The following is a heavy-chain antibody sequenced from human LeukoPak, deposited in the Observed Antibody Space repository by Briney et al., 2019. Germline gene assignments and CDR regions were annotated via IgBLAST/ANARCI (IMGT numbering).Heavy chain of an antibody. D-gene: IGHD3-22*01. Sequence: GGSLRLSCEASGFAFRTYGMHWVRQTPGMGLEWVAVISNDGMNEHYADSVTGRFAISRDNSKNTLNLQMNSLRVEDTALYFCAENLYDDSGYYPNDALDIWGQGTMVIVSS. CDR3: AENLYDDSGYYPNDALDI. CDR1: GFAFRTYG. J-gene: IGHJ3*02. CDR2: ISNDGMNE. V-gene: IGHV3-30*03.